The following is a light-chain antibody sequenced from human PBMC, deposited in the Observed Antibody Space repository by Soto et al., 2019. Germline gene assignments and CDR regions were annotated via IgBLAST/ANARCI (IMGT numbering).Light chain of an antibody. CDR3: LQDNNYPLT. CDR2: LAS. CDR1: QDIRNE. Sequence: ATQLTQSPSSLSASVGDTVNISCRASQDIRNELAWYQQKAGRAPTLLIYLASNLQSGVPRRLSGSGSGTEFTLTISSLQPEDFSTYYCLQDNNYPLTFGAGTRV. J-gene: IGKJ4*01. V-gene: IGKV1-6*02.